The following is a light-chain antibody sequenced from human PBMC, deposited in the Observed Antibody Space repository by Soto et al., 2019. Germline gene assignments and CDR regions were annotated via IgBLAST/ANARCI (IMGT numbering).Light chain of an antibody. CDR3: SSYTGGSSDYA. V-gene: IGLV2-11*01. CDR2: DVN. J-gene: IGLJ1*01. CDR1: SIDVTGYNY. Sequence: QSVLTQPRSVSGSPGQSVTISCTGTSIDVTGYNYVSWYQHHPDKAPKLIIYDVNQRPSGVPDRLSGSRSGNTASLTISGLQAEDEADYYCSSYTGGSSDYAFGNGTKVTVL.